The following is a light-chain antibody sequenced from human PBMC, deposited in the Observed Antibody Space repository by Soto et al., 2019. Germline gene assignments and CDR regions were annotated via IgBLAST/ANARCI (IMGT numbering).Light chain of an antibody. Sequence: EIVLTQSPGTLSLSPGERATLSCRASQSVSSSYLAWYQQKPGQAPRLLIYGASGRATGIPDRFSGSGSGTDFTITISRLEPEDFAVYYCQQYGSSPLFTFGPGTKVDSK. J-gene: IGKJ3*01. V-gene: IGKV3-20*01. CDR3: QQYGSSPLFT. CDR2: GAS. CDR1: QSVSSSY.